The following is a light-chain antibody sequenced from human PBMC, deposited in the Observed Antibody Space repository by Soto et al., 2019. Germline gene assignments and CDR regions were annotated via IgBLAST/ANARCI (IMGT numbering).Light chain of an antibody. Sequence: QSVLTQPPSVSGAPGQRVTISCTGSSSNIGAGYDVHWYQQLPGTAPKLLIYGNSNRPSGVPDRFSGSKSGTSASLAITGLQAEDEADYYCQSYDTSLSAYVFGIGTKVT. CDR2: GNS. J-gene: IGLJ1*01. V-gene: IGLV1-40*01. CDR3: QSYDTSLSAYV. CDR1: SSNIGAGYD.